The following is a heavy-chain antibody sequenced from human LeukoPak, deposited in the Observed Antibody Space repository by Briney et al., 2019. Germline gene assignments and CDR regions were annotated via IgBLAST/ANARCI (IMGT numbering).Heavy chain of an antibody. J-gene: IGHJ4*02. CDR3: AKLEGPLGNYFDY. CDR2: ISGSGGST. V-gene: IGHV3-23*01. Sequence: PGGSLRLSYAASGFTFSSYAMSWVRQAPGKGLEWVSAISGSGGSTYYADSVKGRFTISRDNSKNTLYLQMNSLRAEDTAVYYCAKLEGPLGNYFDYWGQGTLVTVSS. CDR1: GFTFSSYA. D-gene: IGHD3-10*01.